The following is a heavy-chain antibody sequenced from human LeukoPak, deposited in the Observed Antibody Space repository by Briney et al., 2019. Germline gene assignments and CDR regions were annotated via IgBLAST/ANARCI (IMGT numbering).Heavy chain of an antibody. V-gene: IGHV3-23*01. D-gene: IGHD3-22*01. Sequence: GGSLRLSCVASGLTFSNYGMHWVRQAPGKGLEWVSAIGGSGGRTNYADSVKGRFTISRDNPKNTLYLQMNSLRAEDTAVYYCASALGYYDSSGYQTDYWGQGTLVTVSS. J-gene: IGHJ4*02. CDR1: GLTFSNYG. CDR3: ASALGYYDSSGYQTDY. CDR2: IGGSGGRT.